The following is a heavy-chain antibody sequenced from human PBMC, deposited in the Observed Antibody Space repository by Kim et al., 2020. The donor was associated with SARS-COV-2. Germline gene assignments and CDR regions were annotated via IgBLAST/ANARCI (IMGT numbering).Heavy chain of an antibody. V-gene: IGHV3-33*01. CDR1: GFIFSNYG. CDR3: ARDRGGSSYYSDS. Sequence: GGSLRLSCAASGFIFSNYGMHWVRQAPGKGLEWVAVIWYDGSKEYYADSVKGRFTISRDNAKNTLYLQMNSLRAEDTAVYYCARDRGGSSYYSDSWGPGTLVTVSS. CDR2: IWYDGSKE. D-gene: IGHD3-10*01. J-gene: IGHJ4*02.